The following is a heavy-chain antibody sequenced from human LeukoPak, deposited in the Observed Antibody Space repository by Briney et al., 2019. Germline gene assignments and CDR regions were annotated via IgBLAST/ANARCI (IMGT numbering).Heavy chain of an antibody. D-gene: IGHD3-16*01. CDR1: GFTFSDYY. CDR2: IGSGGSTK. Sequence: GGSLRLSCAASGFTFSDYYMSWIRQAPGKGLEWVSYIGSGGSTKYYADSVKGRFTISRDNAKNSLYLQMNSLRAEDTAVYYCARSGGGANYYYYMDVWGKGTTVTVSS. V-gene: IGHV3-11*04. CDR3: ARSGGGANYYYYMDV. J-gene: IGHJ6*03.